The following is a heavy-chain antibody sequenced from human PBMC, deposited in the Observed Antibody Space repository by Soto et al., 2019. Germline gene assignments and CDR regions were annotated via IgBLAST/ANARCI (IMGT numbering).Heavy chain of an antibody. V-gene: IGHV3-23*01. J-gene: IGHJ6*02. D-gene: IGHD6-13*01. CDR2: ISGSGGST. Sequence: GGSLRLSCAASGFTFSSYAMSWVRQAPGKGLEWVSAISGSGGSTYYADSVKGRFTISRDNSKNTLYLQMNSLRAEDTAVYYCAKDRSVAAAGPGNGMDVWGQGTTVTVSS. CDR1: GFTFSSYA. CDR3: AKDRSVAAAGPGNGMDV.